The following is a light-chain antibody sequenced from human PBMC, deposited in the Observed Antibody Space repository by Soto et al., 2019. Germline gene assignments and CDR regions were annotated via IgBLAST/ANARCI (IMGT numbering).Light chain of an antibody. Sequence: QSVLTQPPSVSGAPGQRVTISCTGSSSNIGAGYDVHWYQQLPGTAPKLLIYGNSNRPSGVPDRFSGSKSGTSASLAITGLQTEDEADYYCHSYDSSLRVGVVLGGGTKLTVL. CDR2: GNS. J-gene: IGLJ2*01. CDR1: SSNIGAGYD. CDR3: HSYDSSLRVGVV. V-gene: IGLV1-40*01.